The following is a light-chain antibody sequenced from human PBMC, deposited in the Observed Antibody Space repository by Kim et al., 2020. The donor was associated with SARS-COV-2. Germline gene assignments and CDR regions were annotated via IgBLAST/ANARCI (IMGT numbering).Light chain of an antibody. CDR3: AAWDDSLNGVV. Sequence: QRVTISCSGGRSNIGSNSVSWFQQLPGTAPKLLIYSNSQRPSGVPDRFSGSTSGTSASLAISGLQSEDETDYYCAAWDDSLNGVVFGGGTQLTVL. CDR1: RSNIGSNS. V-gene: IGLV1-44*01. J-gene: IGLJ2*01. CDR2: SNS.